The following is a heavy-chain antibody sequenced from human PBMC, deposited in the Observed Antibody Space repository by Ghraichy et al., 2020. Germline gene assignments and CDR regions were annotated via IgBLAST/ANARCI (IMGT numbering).Heavy chain of an antibody. V-gene: IGHV4-34*01. CDR3: ARGLGYCSGGSCLRWFDP. Sequence: SQTLSLTCAVYGGSFSGYYWSWIRQPPGKGLEWIGEINHSGSTNYNPSLKSRVTISVDTSKNQFSLKLSSVTAADTAVYYCARGLGYCSGGSCLRWFDPWGQGTLVTVSS. CDR2: INHSGST. D-gene: IGHD2-15*01. J-gene: IGHJ5*02. CDR1: GGSFSGYY.